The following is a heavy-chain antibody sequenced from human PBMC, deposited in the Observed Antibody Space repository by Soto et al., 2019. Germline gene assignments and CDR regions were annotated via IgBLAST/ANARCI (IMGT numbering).Heavy chain of an antibody. CDR2: INPSGGST. J-gene: IGHJ4*02. V-gene: IGHV1-46*01. CDR1: GYTFTNYS. Sequence: GASVKPSCKASGYTFTNYSMHWVRHSPGQGLEWMGVINPSGGSTSYAQKFQGRVTMTRDTSTTTVYMELSSLRSEDTAVYYCARAPYDSSGYYSFDYWGQGTVVTVSS. CDR3: ARAPYDSSGYYSFDY. D-gene: IGHD3-22*01.